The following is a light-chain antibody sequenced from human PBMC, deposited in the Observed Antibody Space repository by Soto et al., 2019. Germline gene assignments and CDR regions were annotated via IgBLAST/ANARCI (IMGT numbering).Light chain of an antibody. V-gene: IGKV3-20*01. CDR3: QQYDSSPLT. J-gene: IGKJ4*01. CDR2: GAS. CDR1: QSVSSSY. Sequence: EIVLTQSPGTLSLSPGERATLSCRASQSVSSSYLAWYQQKPGQAPRLLIYGASSRATGIPDRFSGSGSGTDFTLTIRRLEPEYFTVYYCQQYDSSPLTFGGGTKVEIK.